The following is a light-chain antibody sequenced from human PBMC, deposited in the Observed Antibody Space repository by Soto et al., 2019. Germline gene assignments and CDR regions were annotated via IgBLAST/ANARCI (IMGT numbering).Light chain of an antibody. CDR1: SSDIGGYNY. CDR2: DVI. CDR3: SSYTDSTTLGVV. Sequence: QSVLTQPASVSGSPGQSITISCTGTSSDIGGYNYVSWYQQHPGKAPKLMIYDVINRPSGVSNRFSGSKSGNTASLTISGLQSEDESDYYCSSYTDSTTLGVVFGGGTKVTVL. V-gene: IGLV2-14*03. J-gene: IGLJ2*01.